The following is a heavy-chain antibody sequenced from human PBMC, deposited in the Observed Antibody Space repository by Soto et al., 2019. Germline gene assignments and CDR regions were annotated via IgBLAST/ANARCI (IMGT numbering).Heavy chain of an antibody. CDR2: TYYRSKWYN. CDR3: ARVRYSYGQIGPFDY. J-gene: IGHJ4*02. D-gene: IGHD5-18*01. V-gene: IGHV6-1*01. Sequence: SQTLSLTCAISGDSVPSNSAAWNWIRQSPSIVLKCLGRTYYRSKWYNDYAVSVKSRITINPDTSKNQFSLQLNSVTPEDTAVYYCARVRYSYGQIGPFDYWGQGTLVTVS. CDR1: GDSVPSNSAA.